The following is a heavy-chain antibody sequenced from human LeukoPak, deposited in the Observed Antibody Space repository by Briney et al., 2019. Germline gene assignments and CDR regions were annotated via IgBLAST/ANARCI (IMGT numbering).Heavy chain of an antibody. V-gene: IGHV4-61*02. CDR2: IYTSVST. J-gene: IGHJ6*03. D-gene: IGHD4-11*01. CDR1: GGSISSGSYY. CDR3: ARDRYSNRYYYYMDV. Sequence: SETLSLTCTVSGGSISSGSYYWSWIRQPAGKGLEWIGRIYTSVSTNYNPSLKSRVTISVDTSKNQFSLKLSSVTAADTAVYYCARDRYSNRYYYYMDVWGKGTTVTVSS.